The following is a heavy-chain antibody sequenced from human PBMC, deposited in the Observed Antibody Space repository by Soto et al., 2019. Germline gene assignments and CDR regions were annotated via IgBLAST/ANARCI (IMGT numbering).Heavy chain of an antibody. Sequence: PGGSLRLSCVASGFSFGTYSMTWVRQVPGKGLEWVSTISGGIVSTFYADSVKGRFTISRDISKKMLFLHMNGLRGEDTGTYYCAKGAERYFDYCGRGTLVTVSS. D-gene: IGHD1-26*01. V-gene: IGHV3-23*01. CDR2: ISGGIVST. CDR1: GFSFGTYS. J-gene: IGHJ4*02. CDR3: AKGAERYFDY.